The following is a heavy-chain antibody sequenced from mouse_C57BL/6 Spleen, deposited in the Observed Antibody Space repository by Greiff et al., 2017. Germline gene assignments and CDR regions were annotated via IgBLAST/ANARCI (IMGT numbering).Heavy chain of an antibody. Sequence: DVMLVESGGDLVKPGGSLKLSCAASGFTFSSYGMSWVRQTPDKRLEWVATISSGGSYTYYPDSVKGRFTISRDNAKNTLYLQMCRLKSEDTAMYYCARRLYYEYDDYAMDYWGQGTSVTVSS. D-gene: IGHD2-4*01. CDR1: GFTFSSYG. V-gene: IGHV5-6*02. CDR2: ISSGGSYT. J-gene: IGHJ4*01. CDR3: ARRLYYEYDDYAMDY.